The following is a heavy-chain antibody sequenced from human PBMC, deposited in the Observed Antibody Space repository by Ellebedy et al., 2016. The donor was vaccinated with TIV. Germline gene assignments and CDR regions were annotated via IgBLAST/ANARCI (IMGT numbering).Heavy chain of an antibody. CDR1: GYTFTSYA. V-gene: IGHV1-3*01. Sequence: ASVKVSXXASGYTFTSYAMHWVRQAPGQRLEWMGWINAGNGNTKYSQKFQGRVTITRDTSASTAYMELSSLRSEDTAVYYCARAGITSRGYYYYYGMDVWGQGTTVTVSS. J-gene: IGHJ6*02. CDR2: INAGNGNT. CDR3: ARAGITSRGYYYYYGMDV. D-gene: IGHD2-2*01.